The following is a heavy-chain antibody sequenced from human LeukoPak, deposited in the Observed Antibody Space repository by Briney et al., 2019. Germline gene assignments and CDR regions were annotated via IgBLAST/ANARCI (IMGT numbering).Heavy chain of an antibody. J-gene: IGHJ4*02. CDR3: ARGYVWIEMGLGY. CDR1: GYTFSNYS. CDR2: INPNSGDI. D-gene: IGHD3/OR15-3a*01. V-gene: IGHV1-2*02. Sequence: GASVKVSCKASGYTFSNYSVYWVRQAPGQGLEWMGGINPNSGDINYAPKFQGRVTMTRDTSISTAYMDLNRLSSDDTAVYYCARGYVWIEMGLGYWGQGTLVTVSS.